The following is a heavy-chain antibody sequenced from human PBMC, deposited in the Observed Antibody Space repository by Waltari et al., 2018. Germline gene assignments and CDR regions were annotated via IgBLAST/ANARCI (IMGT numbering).Heavy chain of an antibody. Sequence: QVQLHQWGAGQLKPSETLSLTCAVSGESFLGYFWSWIRQSPGKGREWLGSIHYSGSTNYNPTLASRLSLSVDTTKKRFSLSLTSVTAADAALYFCARYGEVPASYFFDYWGQGTLVTVSS. D-gene: IGHD2-21*01. J-gene: IGHJ4*01. V-gene: IGHV4-34*01. CDR2: IHYSGST. CDR3: ARYGEVPASYFFDY. CDR1: GESFLGYF.